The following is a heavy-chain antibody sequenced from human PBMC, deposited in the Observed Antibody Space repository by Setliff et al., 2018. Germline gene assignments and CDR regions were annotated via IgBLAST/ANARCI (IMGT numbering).Heavy chain of an antibody. CDR1: GYIFTSYG. CDR2: ISSYNGKT. Sequence: ASVKVSCKASGYIFTSYGISWVRQAPGQGLEWMGWISSYNGKTNYAQKLQGRVTMTTDTSTSTAYMELRSLRSDDTAVYFCARDRFYNSWSGTSITAPHDAFDIWGQGTMVTVSS. CDR3: ARDRFYNSWSGTSITAPHDAFDI. D-gene: IGHD3-3*01. V-gene: IGHV1-18*01. J-gene: IGHJ3*02.